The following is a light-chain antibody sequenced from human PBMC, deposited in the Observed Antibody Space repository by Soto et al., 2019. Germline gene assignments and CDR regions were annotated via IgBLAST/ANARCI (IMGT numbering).Light chain of an antibody. Sequence: QSALTQPPSVSASPGQSVTIPCPATSSDVGAYNRVSWYQQYPGTPPKLMISEVNNRPSGVPDRFSGSKSGNTASLTISGLQAEDEADYYCSLYTSSSTVAFGGGTKLTVL. CDR3: SLYTSSSTVA. V-gene: IGLV2-18*01. J-gene: IGLJ2*01. CDR1: SSDVGAYNR. CDR2: EVN.